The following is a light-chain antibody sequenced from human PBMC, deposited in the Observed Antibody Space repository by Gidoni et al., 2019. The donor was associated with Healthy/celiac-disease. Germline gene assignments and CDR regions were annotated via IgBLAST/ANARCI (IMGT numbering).Light chain of an antibody. CDR2: GAS. V-gene: IGKV3-15*01. Sequence: ELVMTQSPATLSVSPGERATLSCRASQSVSSNFAWYQQKPGQAPRLRIYGASTRATGIPARFSGSGSGTEFTLTISSLQSEDFAVYYCQQYNNWPPGTFGQGTKVELK. CDR3: QQYNNWPPGT. CDR1: QSVSSN. J-gene: IGKJ1*01.